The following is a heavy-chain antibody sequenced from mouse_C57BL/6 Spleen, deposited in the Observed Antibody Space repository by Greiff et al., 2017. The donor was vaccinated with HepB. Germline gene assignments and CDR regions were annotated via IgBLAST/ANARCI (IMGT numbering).Heavy chain of an antibody. CDR2: ISSGGSYT. Sequence: EVQLQQSGGDLVKPGGSLKLSCAASGFTFSSYGMSWVRQTPDKRLEWVATISSGGSYTYYPDSVKGRFTISRDNAKNTLYLQMSSLKSEDTAMYYCAREGPYYYGRESYWYFDVWGTGTTVTVSS. CDR3: AREGPYYYGRESYWYFDV. J-gene: IGHJ1*03. V-gene: IGHV5-6*01. D-gene: IGHD1-1*01. CDR1: GFTFSSYG.